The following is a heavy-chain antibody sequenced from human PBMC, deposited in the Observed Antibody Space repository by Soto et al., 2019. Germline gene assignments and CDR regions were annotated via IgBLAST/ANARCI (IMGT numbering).Heavy chain of an antibody. Sequence: GVSMSLSCAASGFTFSSYAMHWVRQAPGKGLEWVAVISYDGSNKYYADSVKGRFTISRDNSKNTLYLQMNSLRAEDTAVYYCARDLGYYDFWSGYYPDYWGQGTLVTVSS. CDR1: GFTFSSYA. J-gene: IGHJ4*02. V-gene: IGHV3-30-3*01. CDR2: ISYDGSNK. D-gene: IGHD3-3*01. CDR3: ARDLGYYDFWSGYYPDY.